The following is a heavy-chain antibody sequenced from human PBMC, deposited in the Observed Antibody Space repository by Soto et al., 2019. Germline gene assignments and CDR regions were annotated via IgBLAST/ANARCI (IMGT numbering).Heavy chain of an antibody. J-gene: IGHJ4*02. CDR1: GFTFSSYA. D-gene: IGHD6-6*01. CDR2: ISGSGDTT. V-gene: IGHV3-23*01. Sequence: GGSLRLSCAASGFTFSSYAMSWVRQAPGKGLEWVSAISGSGDTTYYADSVKGRFTISRDNAKNSLYLQMNSLRAEDTAVYYCARSLPHSSSFYYWAQGTLAPVSS. CDR3: ARSLPHSSSFYY.